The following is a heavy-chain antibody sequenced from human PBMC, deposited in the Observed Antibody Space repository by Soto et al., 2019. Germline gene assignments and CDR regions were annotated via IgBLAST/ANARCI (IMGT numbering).Heavy chain of an antibody. Sequence: ASVKVSCKTSGYTFTSYGISWVRPAPGQGLGLMGWISAYNGNTNYAQKLQGRVTMTTDTSTSTAYLELSSLRSDDTAVYYCAMELGRYCSSTSCREGYFDCWG. V-gene: IGHV1-18*01. CDR2: ISAYNGNT. J-gene: IGHJ4*03. CDR3: AMELGRYCSSTSCREGYFDC. CDR1: GYTFTSYG. D-gene: IGHD2-2*01.